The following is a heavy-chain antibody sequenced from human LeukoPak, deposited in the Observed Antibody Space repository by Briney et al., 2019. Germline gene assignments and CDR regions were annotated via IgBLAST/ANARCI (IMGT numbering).Heavy chain of an antibody. CDR2: IYYSGST. V-gene: IGHV4-59*08. D-gene: IGHD3-9*01. CDR1: GGSFSSYY. Sequence: SETLSLTCTVSGGSFSSYYWSWIRQPPGKGLEWIGYIYYSGSTNYNPSLKSRVTISVDTSKNQFSLKLSSVTAADTAVYYCARHPYYDILTGFDYWGQGTLVTVSS. CDR3: ARHPYYDILTGFDY. J-gene: IGHJ4*02.